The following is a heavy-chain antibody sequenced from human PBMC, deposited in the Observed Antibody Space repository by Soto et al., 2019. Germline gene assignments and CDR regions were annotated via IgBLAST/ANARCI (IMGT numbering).Heavy chain of an antibody. D-gene: IGHD3-16*01. CDR2: IKGKSDGGTT. CDR3: AGALSYYFHY. CDR1: GFSFSNAW. Sequence: GGSLRLSCAASGFSFSNAWMNWARQAPGKGLEWVGRIKGKSDGGTTDYAAPVKGRFTISRDDSKNTMYLQMNSLKTEDTAVYYCAGALSYYFHYWGQGTLVTVSS. V-gene: IGHV3-15*07. J-gene: IGHJ4*02.